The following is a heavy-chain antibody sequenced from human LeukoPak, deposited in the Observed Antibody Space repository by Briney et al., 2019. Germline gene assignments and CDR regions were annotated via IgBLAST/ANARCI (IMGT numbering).Heavy chain of an antibody. CDR2: IYYSGST. CDR1: GGSISSYY. J-gene: IGHJ4*02. V-gene: IGHV4-59*12. Sequence: SETLSLTCTVSGGSISSYYWSWIRQPPGKGLEWIGYIYYSGSTNYNPSLKSRVTISVDTSKNQFSLKLSSVTAADTAVYYCAREGHSSSHFDYWGQGTLVTVSS. CDR3: AREGHSSSHFDY. D-gene: IGHD6-6*01.